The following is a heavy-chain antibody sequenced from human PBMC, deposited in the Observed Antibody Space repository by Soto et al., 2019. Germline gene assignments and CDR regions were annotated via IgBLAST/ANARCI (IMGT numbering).Heavy chain of an antibody. CDR1: GYTFTSYG. J-gene: IGHJ6*02. Sequence: QVQLVQSGAEVRKPGASVKVSCKASGYTFTSYGISWVRQAPGQGLEWMGWISAYNGNTNSAQKRQGRVTMTTDTSTSTAYMELRSLRSDDTAVYYCARYFAAAGDYYYYGMDVWGQGTTVTVSS. CDR3: ARYFAAAGDYYYYGMDV. CDR2: ISAYNGNT. V-gene: IGHV1-18*01. D-gene: IGHD6-13*01.